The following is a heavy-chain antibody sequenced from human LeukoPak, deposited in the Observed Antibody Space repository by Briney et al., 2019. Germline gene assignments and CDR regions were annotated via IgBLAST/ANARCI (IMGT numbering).Heavy chain of an antibody. D-gene: IGHD3-22*01. CDR3: ARPYYSNYYYYGMDV. V-gene: IGHV3-33*01. J-gene: IGHJ6*02. Sequence: GGSLRLSCAASGFTFSSNGMHWVRQAPGKGLEWVGIIWYDGSNKYYADSVKGRFTISRDNSKNTLYLQMNSLRVEDTAVYYCARPYYSNYYYYGMDVWGQGTTVTVSS. CDR2: IWYDGSNK. CDR1: GFTFSSNG.